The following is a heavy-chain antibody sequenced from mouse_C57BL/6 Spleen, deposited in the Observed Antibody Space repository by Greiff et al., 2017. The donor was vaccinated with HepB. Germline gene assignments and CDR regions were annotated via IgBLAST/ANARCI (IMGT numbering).Heavy chain of an antibody. Sequence: QVQLQQSGPELVKPGASVKISCKASGYAFSSSWMNWVKQRPGKGLEWIGRIYPGDGDTNYNGKFKGKATLTADKSSSTAYMQLSSLTSEDSAVYFCAREGLLRFDYWGQGTTLTVSS. V-gene: IGHV1-82*01. D-gene: IGHD1-1*01. CDR1: GYAFSSSW. J-gene: IGHJ2*01. CDR2: IYPGDGDT. CDR3: AREGLLRFDY.